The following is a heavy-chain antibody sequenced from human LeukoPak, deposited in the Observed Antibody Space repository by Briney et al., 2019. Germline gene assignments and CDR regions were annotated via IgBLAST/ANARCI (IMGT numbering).Heavy chain of an antibody. V-gene: IGHV4-59*01. CDR2: IYYSGST. D-gene: IGHD3-9*01. J-gene: IGHJ4*02. CDR3: ARSGTLTGYLY. CDR1: GGSLSSYY. Sequence: PSETLSLTCTVSGGSLSSYYWTWIRQPPGKGLEWVGYIYYSGSTNYNPSLKGRVTMSVDTSKNQFSLKLNSVTAADTAVYYCARSGTLTGYLYWGQGALVTVSS.